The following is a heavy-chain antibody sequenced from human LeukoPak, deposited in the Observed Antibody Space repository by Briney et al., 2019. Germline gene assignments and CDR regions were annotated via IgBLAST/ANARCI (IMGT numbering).Heavy chain of an antibody. V-gene: IGHV1-69*06. Sequence: ASVKVSCKASGYTFTGYYMHWVRQAPGQGLEWMGGIIPMFGPANYAQKFQGRVTITADKSTSTAYMELSSLRSEDTAVYYCAREARRVAAHFDYWGQGTLITVSS. J-gene: IGHJ4*02. CDR1: GYTFTGYY. CDR2: IIPMFGPA. CDR3: AREARRVAAHFDY. D-gene: IGHD6-13*01.